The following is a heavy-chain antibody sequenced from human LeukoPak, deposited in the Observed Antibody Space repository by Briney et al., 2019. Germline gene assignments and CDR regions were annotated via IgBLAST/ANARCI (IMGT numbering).Heavy chain of an antibody. CDR2: INDRGGST. CDR3: GKDRQSGSGYYTGGMFEP. V-gene: IGHV3-23*01. Sequence: GGSLRLSCAASGFTFSSYAMSWVRQAPGKGLEWVSGINDRGGSTVYADSVKGRFTISRDNSKDMLYMQMNSLRADDTAVYYCGKDRQSGSGYYTGGMFEPWGQGTLVTVSS. J-gene: IGHJ5*02. D-gene: IGHD3-10*01. CDR1: GFTFSSYA.